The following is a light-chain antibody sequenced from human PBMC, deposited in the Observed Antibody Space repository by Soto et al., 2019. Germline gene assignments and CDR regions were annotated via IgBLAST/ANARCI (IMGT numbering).Light chain of an antibody. V-gene: IGLV1-44*01. CDR1: SSNIGGNT. Sequence: QSVLTQPPSASGTPGQRVTISCSGSSSNIGGNTVNWYQQLPGTDPKLLIYSNNQRPSGVPDRFSVSKSGTSASLAISGLQSEDEADYYFAAWDDILNGPLFGTGTKRPVL. CDR2: SNN. CDR3: AAWDDILNGPL. J-gene: IGLJ1*01.